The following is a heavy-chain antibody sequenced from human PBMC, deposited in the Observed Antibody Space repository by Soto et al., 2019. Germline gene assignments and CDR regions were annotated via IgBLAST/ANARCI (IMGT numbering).Heavy chain of an antibody. CDR3: ARGPDYYDGSGRLFYYYYYGMDV. D-gene: IGHD3-22*01. V-gene: IGHV1-2*02. CDR2: INPNSGGT. J-gene: IGHJ6*02. CDR1: GYTFTGYY. Sequence: ASVKVSCKASGYTFTGYYMHWVRQAPGQGLEWMGWINPNSGGTNDAQKFQGRVTMTRDTSISTAYMELSRLRSDDTAVYYCARGPDYYDGSGRLFYYYYYGMDVWGQGTTVTVSS.